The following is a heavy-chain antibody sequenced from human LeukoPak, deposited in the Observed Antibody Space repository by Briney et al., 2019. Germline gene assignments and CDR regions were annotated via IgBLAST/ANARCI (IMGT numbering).Heavy chain of an antibody. CDR3: TRARGYSYGYIDY. J-gene: IGHJ4*02. D-gene: IGHD5-18*01. V-gene: IGHV3-49*04. CDR1: GFTFSRYA. CDR2: IRSKAYGGTP. Sequence: GGSLRLSCAASGFTFSRYAMSWVRQAPGKGLEWVGFIRSKAYGGTPEYAASVEGRFTISRDDSKSIAYLQMNTLKTEDTAVYYCTRARGYSYGYIDYWGQGTLVTVSS.